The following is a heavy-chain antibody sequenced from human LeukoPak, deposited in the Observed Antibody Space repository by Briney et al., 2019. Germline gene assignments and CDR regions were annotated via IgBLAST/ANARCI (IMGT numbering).Heavy chain of an antibody. Sequence: GGSLRLSCAASGFTFSNYAMSWVRQAPGKGLEWVSSISSTGGSTYYVDSVKGRFIISRDNPKSTLYLQMNSLRAEDTAVYYCAELGITMIGGVWGKGTTVTISS. V-gene: IGHV3-23*01. CDR3: AELGITMIGGV. D-gene: IGHD3-10*02. J-gene: IGHJ6*04. CDR1: GFTFSNYA. CDR2: ISSTGGST.